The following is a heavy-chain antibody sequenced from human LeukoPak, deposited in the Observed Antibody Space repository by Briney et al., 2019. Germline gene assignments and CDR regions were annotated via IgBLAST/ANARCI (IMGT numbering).Heavy chain of an antibody. CDR1: GFTFSSYG. CDR2: IRYDGSNK. V-gene: IGHV3-30*02. Sequence: GGSLRLSCAASGFTFSSYGMHWVRQAPGKGLEWVAFIRYDGSNKYYADSVKGRFTISRDNSKNTLYLQMNSLRAEDTAVYYCAKGRSRFGSGYHYFDYWGQGTLVTVSS. J-gene: IGHJ4*02. CDR3: AKGRSRFGSGYHYFDY. D-gene: IGHD3-22*01.